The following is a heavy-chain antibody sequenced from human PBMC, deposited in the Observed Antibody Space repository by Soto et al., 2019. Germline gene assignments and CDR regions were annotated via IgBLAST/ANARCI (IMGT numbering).Heavy chain of an antibody. V-gene: IGHV1-69*13. CDR1: GGTFSSYA. CDR3: ARGYDFRPAGPTYYFDY. CDR2: IIPIFGTA. J-gene: IGHJ4*02. Sequence: SVKVSCKASGGTFSSYAISWVLQAPGQGLEWMGGIIPIFGTANYAQKFQGRVTITADESTSTAYMELSSLRSEDTAVHYCARGYDFRPAGPTYYFDYWGQGTLVTVSS. D-gene: IGHD3-3*01.